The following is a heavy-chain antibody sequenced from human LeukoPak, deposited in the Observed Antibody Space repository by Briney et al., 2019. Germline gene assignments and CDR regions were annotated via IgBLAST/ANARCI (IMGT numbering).Heavy chain of an antibody. Sequence: GGSLRLSCAASGFTFSSYWMSWVRQAPGKGLEWVANIKQDGSEKYYVDSVKGRFTISRDNAKNSLYPQMNSLRAEDTAVYYCARDRIKWELLGYFDYWGQGTLVTVSS. D-gene: IGHD1-26*01. CDR1: GFTFSSYW. CDR2: IKQDGSEK. CDR3: ARDRIKWELLGYFDY. J-gene: IGHJ4*02. V-gene: IGHV3-7*01.